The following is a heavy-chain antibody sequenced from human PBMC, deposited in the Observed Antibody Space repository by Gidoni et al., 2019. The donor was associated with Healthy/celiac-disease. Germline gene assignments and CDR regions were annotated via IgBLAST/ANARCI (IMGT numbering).Heavy chain of an antibody. CDR1: GGPISSYY. J-gene: IGHJ4*02. CDR2: IYYSGST. D-gene: IGHD5-12*01. V-gene: IGHV4-59*01. Sequence: QVQLQESGPGLVKPSAPLSLTCTVYGGPISSYYWSWIRQPPGKGLEWIGYIYYSGSTNYNPSLKSRVTISVDTYKNQFALKRSSVTAADTAVYYCARDSMVALDYWGQGTLVTVSS. CDR3: ARDSMVALDY.